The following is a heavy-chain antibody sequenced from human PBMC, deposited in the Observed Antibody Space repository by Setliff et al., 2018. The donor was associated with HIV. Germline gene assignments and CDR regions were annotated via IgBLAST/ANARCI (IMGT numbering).Heavy chain of an antibody. CDR2: IYYSGAT. V-gene: IGHV4-39*01. Sequence: TLSLTCTVSGGSMSSSSYYWGWIRQTPDKGLEWIGIIYYSGATYYNPSLTSRVTISVDTSRNQFSLKLRSVTAADTAAYYCARLGYVSGGFYKTPGPYYFDYWGQGALVTVS. CDR1: GGSMSSSSYY. D-gene: IGHD3-10*01. J-gene: IGHJ4*02. CDR3: ARLGYVSGGFYKTPGPYYFDY.